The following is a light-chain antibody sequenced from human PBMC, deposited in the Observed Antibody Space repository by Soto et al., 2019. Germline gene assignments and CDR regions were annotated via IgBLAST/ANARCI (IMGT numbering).Light chain of an antibody. CDR1: QNVFSN. V-gene: IGKV3D-15*01. J-gene: IGKJ4*02. CDR2: GAS. CDR3: PSCYYGSLK. Sequence: IVLTQSRATLSVSPGERASLSCGASQNVFSNLAWYQQKPGQAPRLLIHGASTRATGVPARFSGSGSGTEWTRAIYSMRLEEVSSDWCPSCYYGSLKFGRGT.